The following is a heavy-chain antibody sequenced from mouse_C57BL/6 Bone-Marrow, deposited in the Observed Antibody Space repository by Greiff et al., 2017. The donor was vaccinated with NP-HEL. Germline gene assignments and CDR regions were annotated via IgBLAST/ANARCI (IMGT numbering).Heavy chain of an antibody. CDR3: AREEDLLWLRRGYHFDH. CDR1: GYSITSGYY. CDR2: ISYDGSN. D-gene: IGHD2-2*01. Sequence: EVQLVESGPGLVKPSQSLSLTCSVTGYSITSGYYWNWIRQFPGNKLEWMGYISYDGSNNYNPSLKNRISITRATSKNQFFLKLNSLTTEYTATYYCAREEDLLWLRRGYHFDHWGQGTTLTGSS. V-gene: IGHV3-6*01. J-gene: IGHJ2*01.